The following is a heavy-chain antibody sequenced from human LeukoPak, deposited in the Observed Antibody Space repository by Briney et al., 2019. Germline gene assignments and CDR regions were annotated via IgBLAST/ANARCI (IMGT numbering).Heavy chain of an antibody. Sequence: ASVKVSCKASRYTFTSYYMHWVRQAAGQGLEWMGIINPSGGSTSYAQKFQGRVTMTRDMSTSTVYMELSSLRSEDTAVYYCARASLAVTGYYYYYYMDVWGKGTTVTVSS. D-gene: IGHD1-1*01. V-gene: IGHV1-46*01. CDR2: INPSGGST. CDR1: RYTFTSYY. J-gene: IGHJ6*03. CDR3: ARASLAVTGYYYYYYMDV.